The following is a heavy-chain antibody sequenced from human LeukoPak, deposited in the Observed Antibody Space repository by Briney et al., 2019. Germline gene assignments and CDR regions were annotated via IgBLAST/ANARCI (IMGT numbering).Heavy chain of an antibody. CDR2: ISTGGGTT. V-gene: IGHV3-23*01. CDR1: GFTFSSYA. CDR3: AKSLYDSSGYYFFDY. Sequence: GGSLRLSCAASGFTFSSYAMSWVRQAPGKGLESVSSISTGGGTTYYADSVKGRFTISRDNSKSTLYLQMNSLRAEDTAVYYCAKSLYDSSGYYFFDYRGQGTLVTVSS. D-gene: IGHD3-22*01. J-gene: IGHJ4*02.